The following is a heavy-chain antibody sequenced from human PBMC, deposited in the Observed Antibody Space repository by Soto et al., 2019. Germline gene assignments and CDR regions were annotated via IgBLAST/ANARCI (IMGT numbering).Heavy chain of an antibody. D-gene: IGHD1-26*01. CDR2: LHDFGST. V-gene: IGHV4-61*01. Sequence: SEALSVTCTVSVGSLKSSSHCWRWIRQPPGKGLESIGYLHDFGSTKYNPSPESRVVISVDTSKNQFSLKVPSVTAADTAIYFCARGGSYVGFDSWGQGARVTVSS. CDR3: ARGGSYVGFDS. J-gene: IGHJ4*02. CDR1: VGSLKSSSHC.